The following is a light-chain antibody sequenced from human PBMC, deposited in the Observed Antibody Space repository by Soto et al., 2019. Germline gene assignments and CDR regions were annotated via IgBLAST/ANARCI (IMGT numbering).Light chain of an antibody. Sequence: QSVLTQPPSASGTAGQRVTISCAGSSSNIGSNYVYWYQHLTGTAPKLLIYRNNQRPSGVPDRFSGSKSGTSASLAISGLRSEDEADYYCATWDDSLSNYVFVTGTKVTVL. CDR1: SSNIGSNY. CDR3: ATWDDSLSNYV. V-gene: IGLV1-47*01. CDR2: RNN. J-gene: IGLJ1*01.